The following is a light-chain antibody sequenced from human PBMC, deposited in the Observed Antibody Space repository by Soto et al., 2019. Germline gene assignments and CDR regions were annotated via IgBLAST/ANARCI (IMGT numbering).Light chain of an antibody. V-gene: IGKV3-11*01. J-gene: IGKJ2*01. CDR2: DAS. Sequence: EIVLTQSPATLSLSPGERATLSCRASQSVSSYLAWYQQKPGQAPRLLIYDASNRATGIPARFSGSGSGTDFTRTISSLEHEDFAVYYCQQRSNWPPMYTFGQGTKLEIK. CDR1: QSVSSY. CDR3: QQRSNWPPMYT.